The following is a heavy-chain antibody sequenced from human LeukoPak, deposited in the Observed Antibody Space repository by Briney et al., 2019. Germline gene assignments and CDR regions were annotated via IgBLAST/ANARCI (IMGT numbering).Heavy chain of an antibody. J-gene: IGHJ5*02. CDR1: GDSFSSNSAA. D-gene: IGHD6-6*01. CDR3: AKEYSSSSSWFDT. V-gene: IGHV6-1*01. Sequence: SQTLSLTCAISGDSFSSNSAAWNWIRQSPSRGLEWLGRTYYRSKLYNDYAVSVKSLITNNPDTSKNQLSMQLKSVTPEDTAVYYCAKEYSSSSSWFDTWGQGTRVTVSS. CDR2: TYYRSKLYN.